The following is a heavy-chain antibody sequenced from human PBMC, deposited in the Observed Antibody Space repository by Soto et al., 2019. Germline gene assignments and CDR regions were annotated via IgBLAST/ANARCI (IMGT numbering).Heavy chain of an antibody. CDR1: GGSVSSGSYY. Sequence: AETLCRTCTVSGGSVSSGSYYWSWIRQPPGKGLEWIGYIYYSGSTNYNPSLKSRVTISVDTSKNQFSLKLSSVTAADTAVYYCARDPPDYSSSAMGLLGMDFWGQGTTVTVSS. CDR3: ARDPPDYSSSAMGLLGMDF. D-gene: IGHD6-6*01. V-gene: IGHV4-61*01. J-gene: IGHJ6*02. CDR2: IYYSGST.